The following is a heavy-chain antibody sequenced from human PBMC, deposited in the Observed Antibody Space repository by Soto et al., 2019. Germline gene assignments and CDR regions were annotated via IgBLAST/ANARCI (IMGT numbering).Heavy chain of an antibody. J-gene: IGHJ3*01. Sequence: QLQLQESGPGLVKPSETLSLTCSVSGGSISTDSYNWDWIRQSPGKGLEWIGTIYYDGTPSYNPSLNSQVTISVDMSRYHFTLKVKSVTAADTAMYYCSIFFGIAFDVWGQRTMVKVSS. CDR3: SIFFGIAFDV. D-gene: IGHD3-3*01. CDR2: IYYDGTP. V-gene: IGHV4-39*02. CDR1: GGSISTDSYN.